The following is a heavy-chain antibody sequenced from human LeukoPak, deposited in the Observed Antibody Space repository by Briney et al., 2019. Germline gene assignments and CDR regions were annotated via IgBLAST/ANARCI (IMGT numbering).Heavy chain of an antibody. Sequence: ASVKVSCKASGYTFTSYGISWVRQAPGQGLEWMGIINPSGGSTSYAQKFQGRVTMTRDTSTSTVYMELSSLRSEDTAVYYCARVFGHSRRDGYNLAYWGQGTLVTVSS. V-gene: IGHV1-46*01. D-gene: IGHD5-24*01. J-gene: IGHJ4*02. CDR2: INPSGGST. CDR3: ARVFGHSRRDGYNLAY. CDR1: GYTFTSYG.